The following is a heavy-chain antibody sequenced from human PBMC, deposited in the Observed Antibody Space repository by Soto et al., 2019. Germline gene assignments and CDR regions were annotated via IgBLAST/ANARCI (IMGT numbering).Heavy chain of an antibody. CDR2: ISSSGSTT. CDR1: GFTFNTYE. Sequence: EVPLVESGGGLVQPGGSLRLSCAASGFTFNTYEMNWVRQAPGKGLEWVSYISSSGSTTYYADSVKGRFTISRDNAKNSLYLKMNSLRAEDTAIFYCATRSGGGGAFDIWGQGTMVTVSS. V-gene: IGHV3-48*03. J-gene: IGHJ3*02. CDR3: ATRSGGGGAFDI. D-gene: IGHD3-10*01.